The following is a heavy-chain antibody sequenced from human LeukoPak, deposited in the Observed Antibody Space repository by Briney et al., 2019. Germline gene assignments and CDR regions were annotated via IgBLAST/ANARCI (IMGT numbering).Heavy chain of an antibody. D-gene: IGHD4-17*01. Sequence: GGSLRLSCAASGFTFSSYWMSWVRQAPGKGLEWVANIKQDGSEEVYVDSVKGRFTISRDISRKTLYLQMNSLRAEDTAVYYCAKVATQLVVTTVIDYWGQGTLVTVSS. CDR1: GFTFSSYW. V-gene: IGHV3-7*05. J-gene: IGHJ4*02. CDR2: IKQDGSEE. CDR3: AKVATQLVVTTVIDY.